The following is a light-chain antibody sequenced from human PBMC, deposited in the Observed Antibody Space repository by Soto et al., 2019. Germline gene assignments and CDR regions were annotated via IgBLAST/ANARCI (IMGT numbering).Light chain of an antibody. CDR3: SSYAGSNKVI. CDR1: ISDVGGYSY. J-gene: IGLJ2*01. CDR2: EVS. Sequence: QSALTQPPSASGSPGQSVTISCTGTISDVGGYSYVSWYQQHPGKAPKLMTYEVSRRPSGVPARFSGSKSGNTASLTVSGLQAEDEADYYCSSYAGSNKVIFGGGTKLTVL. V-gene: IGLV2-8*01.